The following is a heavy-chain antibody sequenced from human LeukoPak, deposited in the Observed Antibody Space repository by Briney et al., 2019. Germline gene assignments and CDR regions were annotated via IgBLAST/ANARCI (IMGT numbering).Heavy chain of an antibody. D-gene: IGHD2-15*01. CDR2: ISGSGGST. Sequence: GGSLRLSCAASGFTFSSYAMSWVRQAPGKGLEWVSAISGSGGSTYYADTVKGRFTISRDSSKNTLYLQMNSLRAEDTAVYYCASSGRKYYFDYWGQGTLVTVSS. J-gene: IGHJ4*02. V-gene: IGHV3-23*01. CDR3: ASSGRKYYFDY. CDR1: GFTFSSYA.